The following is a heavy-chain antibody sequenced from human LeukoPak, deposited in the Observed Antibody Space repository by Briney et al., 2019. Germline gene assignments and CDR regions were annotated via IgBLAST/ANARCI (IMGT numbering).Heavy chain of an antibody. Sequence: GGSLRLSCAASGFTFSSYAMHWVRQAPGKGLEWVAVISYDGSNKYYADSVKGRFTISRDNSKNTLYLQMNSLRAEDTAVYYCARARFLEWLLDYWDQGTLVTVSS. D-gene: IGHD3-3*01. J-gene: IGHJ4*02. CDR3: ARARFLEWLLDY. CDR2: ISYDGSNK. CDR1: GFTFSSYA. V-gene: IGHV3-30*04.